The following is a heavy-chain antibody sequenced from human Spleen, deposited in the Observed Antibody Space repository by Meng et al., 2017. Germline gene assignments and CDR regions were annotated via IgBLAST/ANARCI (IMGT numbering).Heavy chain of an antibody. CDR2: IHPSGNA. CDR1: GYTYTHYQ. CDR3: VKHSSDWSLDS. Sequence: QVYLVQSGAEVKKPGASVQVSCKASGYTYTHYQMDWVRQAPGQGLEWMGWIHPSGNANYAQKFQGRVTMTTDTSTTTAYMELRSLRSDDSALYYCVKHSSDWSLDSWGQGTLVTVCS. V-gene: IGHV1-18*01. J-gene: IGHJ4*02. D-gene: IGHD6-19*01.